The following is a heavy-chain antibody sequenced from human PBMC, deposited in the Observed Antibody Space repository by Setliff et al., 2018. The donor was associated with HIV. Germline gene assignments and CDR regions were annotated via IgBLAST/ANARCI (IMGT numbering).Heavy chain of an antibody. Sequence: ASVKVSCKASGYTFTSYYMHWVRQAPGQGLEWMGIINPSGGSTSYAQKFQGRFTMNRDTSTSTVYMELRSLRSDVTALYYCARVPYRSAWFSGGHDAFDIWGQETMVTVSS. CDR3: ARVPYRSAWFSGGHDAFDI. V-gene: IGHV1-46*01. J-gene: IGHJ3*02. D-gene: IGHD6-19*01. CDR2: INPSGGST. CDR1: GYTFTSYY.